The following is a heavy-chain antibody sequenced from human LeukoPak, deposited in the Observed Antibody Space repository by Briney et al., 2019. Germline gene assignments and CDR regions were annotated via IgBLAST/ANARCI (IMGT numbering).Heavy chain of an antibody. CDR3: ARDVRYSTNFYCMDV. CDR2: IYYSGSA. CDR1: GGSINSSSHY. J-gene: IGHJ6*03. Sequence: SETLSLTCTVSGGSINSSSHYWGWIRQPPGKGLECIGIIYYSGSAYNNPSLESRVTISVDTSKNQFSLKLSSVTAADTALYYCARDVRYSTNFYCMDVWGKGTAVTVSS. D-gene: IGHD4-11*01. V-gene: IGHV4-39*07.